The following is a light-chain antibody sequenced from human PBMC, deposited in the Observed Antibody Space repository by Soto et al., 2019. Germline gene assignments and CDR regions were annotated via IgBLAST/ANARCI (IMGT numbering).Light chain of an antibody. CDR2: DND. CDR1: SSSSHIGHHS. CDR3: GTWDTGLRAYV. Sequence: QSVVTQPPSVSAAPGQKVTISCSGSSSSSHIGHHSVSWYQHLPGTAPQLLIYDNDQRPAGIPARFSGSKSSTSATLDITGLQTGDDADYYCGTWDTGLRAYVLGTGTKLTVL. V-gene: IGLV1-51*01. J-gene: IGLJ1*01.